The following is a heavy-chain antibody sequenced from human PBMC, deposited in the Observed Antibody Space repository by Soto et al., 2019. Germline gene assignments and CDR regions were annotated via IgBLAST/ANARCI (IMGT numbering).Heavy chain of an antibody. CDR1: GYTFVDYF. Sequence: ASVKVSCKTSGYTFVDYFIHWVRQAPGQGLEWMGIISLRHHSTSYAQKFPDRLSVTRDPSSTTIYMELTSLRSEGTAVYYCARELWPGGAEAPYYMDSWGQGTPVTVSS. CDR3: ARELWPGGAEAPYYMDS. V-gene: IGHV1-46*01. D-gene: IGHD2-21*01. CDR2: ISLRHHST. J-gene: IGHJ4*02.